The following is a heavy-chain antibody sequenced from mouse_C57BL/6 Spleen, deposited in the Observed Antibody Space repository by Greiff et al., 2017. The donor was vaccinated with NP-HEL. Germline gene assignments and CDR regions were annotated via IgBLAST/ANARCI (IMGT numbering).Heavy chain of an antibody. J-gene: IGHJ1*03. D-gene: IGHD2-3*01. CDR3: ARGRDGYHLWYFDV. V-gene: IGHV5-17*01. CDR1: GFTFSDYG. CDR2: ISSGSSTI. Sequence: EVQGVESGGGLVKPGGSLKLSCAASGFTFSDYGMHWVRQAPEKGLEWVAYISSGSSTIYYVDTVKGRFTISRDNAKNTLFLQMTSRRSEDTAMDYCARGRDGYHLWYFDVWGTGTTVTVSS.